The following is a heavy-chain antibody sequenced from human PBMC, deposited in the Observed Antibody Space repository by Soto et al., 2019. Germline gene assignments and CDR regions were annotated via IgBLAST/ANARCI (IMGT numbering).Heavy chain of an antibody. J-gene: IGHJ4*02. CDR2: ITSDTKTI. Sequence: EVQLVESGGDLVQRGGSLRLSCVASGFTFSVYSMNWVRQAPGKGLEWFSYITSDTKTIKYADSVKGRFTISRDNAKNSVYPQMNSLRDEDTAVYYCARSVEGHFDYWGQGTVVTVSS. V-gene: IGHV3-48*02. CDR1: GFTFSVYS. D-gene: IGHD6-19*01. CDR3: ARSVEGHFDY.